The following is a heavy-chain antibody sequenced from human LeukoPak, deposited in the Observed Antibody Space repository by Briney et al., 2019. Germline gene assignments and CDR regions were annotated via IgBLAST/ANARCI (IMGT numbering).Heavy chain of an antibody. CDR1: GFTFSNYW. D-gene: IGHD3-3*02. Sequence: PGGSLRLSCASSGFTFSNYWMHWVRQAPGKGLARISRINNDGTGTNYADSVKGRFTISRDNAKNTLFLQMNSLRVEDTAMYYCARGMRGPDYWGQGTLVTVSS. CDR3: ARGMRGPDY. J-gene: IGHJ4*02. V-gene: IGHV3-74*01. CDR2: INNDGTGT.